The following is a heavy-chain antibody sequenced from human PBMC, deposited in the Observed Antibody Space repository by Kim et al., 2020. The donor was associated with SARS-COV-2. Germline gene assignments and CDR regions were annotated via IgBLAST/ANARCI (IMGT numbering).Heavy chain of an antibody. D-gene: IGHD5-18*01. J-gene: IGHJ4*02. Sequence: QKFQGRVTITRDTSASTAYMELSSLRSEDTAVYYCARDMDTAMESVEFDYWGQGTLVTVSS. V-gene: IGHV1-3*01. CDR3: ARDMDTAMESVEFDY.